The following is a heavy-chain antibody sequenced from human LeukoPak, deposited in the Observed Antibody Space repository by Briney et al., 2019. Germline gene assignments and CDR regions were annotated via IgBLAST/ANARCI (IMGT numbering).Heavy chain of an antibody. V-gene: IGHV3-23*01. CDR1: GFIFSNYA. Sequence: PGASPRLSCAASGFIFSNYAMSWVRQAPGKGLEWVSAIGGRDGGTYYADSVKGRFTVSRDDPKNTLYLQMNTLRVEDTAVYYCAKGGDYYSLSGYYDSGYWGHGTLVTFSS. J-gene: IGHJ4*01. D-gene: IGHD3-9*01. CDR2: IGGRDGGT. CDR3: AKGGDYYSLSGYYDSGY.